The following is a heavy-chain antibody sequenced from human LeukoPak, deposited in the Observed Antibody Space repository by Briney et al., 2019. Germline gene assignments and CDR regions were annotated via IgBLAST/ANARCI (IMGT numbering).Heavy chain of an antibody. Sequence: GGSLRLSCAASGFTVGSNYMCWVRQAPGKGLEWVANIKDDGSVKNHVDSLKGRFSISRDNARNSLYLQISSLRAEDTAVYYCAREVVATASAFDCWGQGTLVTVSS. J-gene: IGHJ4*02. CDR2: IKDDGSVK. D-gene: IGHD2-21*01. V-gene: IGHV3-7*03. CDR1: GFTVGSNY. CDR3: AREVVATASAFDC.